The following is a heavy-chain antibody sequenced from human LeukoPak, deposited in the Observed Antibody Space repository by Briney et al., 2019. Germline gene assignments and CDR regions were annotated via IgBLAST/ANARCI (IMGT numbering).Heavy chain of an antibody. Sequence: GGSLRLSCATSGFTVSSNYMSWVRQAAGKGLEWVSVVFRVSSTYYSDSVNGRFTISRDNCKNTLYLQMNRLRAEDTAVYYCARGGLGYDILTGYYTTDAFDIWGQGTMVTVSS. D-gene: IGHD3-9*01. V-gene: IGHV3-53*01. CDR3: ARGGLGYDILTGYYTTDAFDI. CDR2: VFRVSST. CDR1: GFTVSSNY. J-gene: IGHJ3*02.